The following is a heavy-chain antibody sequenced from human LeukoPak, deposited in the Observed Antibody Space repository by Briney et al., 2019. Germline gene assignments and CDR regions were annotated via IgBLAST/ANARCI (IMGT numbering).Heavy chain of an antibody. CDR1: GFIYMDYR. CDR3: AKRMIRGVNHDAFDL. V-gene: IGHV3-23*01. D-gene: IGHD3-10*01. CDR2: DSGSGGST. Sequence: GGSLTLSRAPSGFIYMDYRMNWVRQARGKGLEWVSTDSGSGGSTYYADSVKGLFTISRDNSKNTLYLQMNSLRAEDTAVYYCAKRMIRGVNHDAFDLWGQGTMVTVSS. J-gene: IGHJ3*01.